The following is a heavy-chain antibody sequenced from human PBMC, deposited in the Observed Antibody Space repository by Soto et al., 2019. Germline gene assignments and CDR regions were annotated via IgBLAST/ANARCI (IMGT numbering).Heavy chain of an antibody. V-gene: IGHV4-59*01. CDR1: GGSISSYY. CDR2: IYYSGST. D-gene: IGHD1-7*01. Sequence: SETLSLTCTVSGGSISSYYWSWIRQPPGKGLEWIGYIYYSGSTNYNPSLKSRVTISVDTSKNQFSLKLSSVTAADTAVYYCARSGTTGFSSDPWGQGPLVTVSS. CDR3: ARSGTTGFSSDP. J-gene: IGHJ5*02.